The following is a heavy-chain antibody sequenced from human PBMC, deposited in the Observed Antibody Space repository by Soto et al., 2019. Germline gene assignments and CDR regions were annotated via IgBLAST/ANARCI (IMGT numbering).Heavy chain of an antibody. V-gene: IGHV1-46*01. CDR1: GYTFTSYY. CDR3: ARDLGGYSYGPHGMDV. D-gene: IGHD5-18*01. J-gene: IGHJ6*02. CDR2: INPSGGST. Sequence: ASVKVSCKASGYTFTSYYMHWVRQAPGQGLEWMGIINPSGGSTSYAQKFQGRVTMTRDTSTSTVYMELSSLRSEDTAVYYCARDLGGYSYGPHGMDVWGQGTTVTVSS.